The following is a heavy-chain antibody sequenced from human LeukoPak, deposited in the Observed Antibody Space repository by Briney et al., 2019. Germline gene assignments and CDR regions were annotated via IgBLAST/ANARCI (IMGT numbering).Heavy chain of an antibody. D-gene: IGHD1-1*01. CDR2: VSGNGGTT. CDR1: GFTFSSYA. V-gene: IGHV3-64D*06. Sequence: GGSLRLSCSASGFTFSSYAMHWVRQAPGQGLKFVSAVSGNGGTTYFADSVKGRFTISRDNSKNTLYLQMSSLRVEDSAVYYCVMDLINWVNWYFALWGRGTLVTVSS. J-gene: IGHJ2*01. CDR3: VMDLINWVNWYFAL.